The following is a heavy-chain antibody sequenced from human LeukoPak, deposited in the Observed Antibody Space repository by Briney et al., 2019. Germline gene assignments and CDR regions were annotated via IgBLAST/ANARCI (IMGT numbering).Heavy chain of an antibody. J-gene: IGHJ6*03. CDR2: INHSGST. D-gene: IGHD2-2*01. Sequence: SETLSLTCAVYGGSFSGYYWSWIRQPPGKGLEWIGEINHSGSTNYNPSLKSRVTMSVDTSKNQFSLKLSSVTAADTAVYYCARERYQLLSEGYMDVWGKGTTVTVSS. CDR1: GGSFSGYY. V-gene: IGHV4-34*01. CDR3: ARERYQLLSEGYMDV.